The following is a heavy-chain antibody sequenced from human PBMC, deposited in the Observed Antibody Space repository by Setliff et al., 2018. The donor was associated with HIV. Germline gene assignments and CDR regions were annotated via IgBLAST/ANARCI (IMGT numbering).Heavy chain of an antibody. CDR3: ATGYSNGYDY. J-gene: IGHJ4*02. CDR1: GFTFNYHA. V-gene: IGHV3-23*01. D-gene: IGHD5-18*01. Sequence: GGSLRLSCAASGFTFNYHAMTWVRQAPGKGLEWVSGISGSGDSTFYAHSVKGRFTISRDNAKNSLYLQMNSLRAEDSAVYYCATGYSNGYDYWGQGTLVTVSS. CDR2: ISGSGDST.